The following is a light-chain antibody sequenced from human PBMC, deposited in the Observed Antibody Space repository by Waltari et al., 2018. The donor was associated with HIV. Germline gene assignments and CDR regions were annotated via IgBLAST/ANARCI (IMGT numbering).Light chain of an antibody. CDR1: SSDIGAYNY. Sequence: QSALTQPASVSGSPGQSITISCTGTSSDIGAYNYVSWYQHHPGNVPKPLNYEVTTRPSGVSHRFSGSKSGNTASLTISGLQAEDEADFYCTSYTSISTLVFGTGTKVTVL. CDR2: EVT. V-gene: IGLV2-14*01. CDR3: TSYTSISTLV. J-gene: IGLJ1*01.